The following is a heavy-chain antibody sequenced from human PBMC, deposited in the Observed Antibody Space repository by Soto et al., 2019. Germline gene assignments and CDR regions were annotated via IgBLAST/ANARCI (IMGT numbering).Heavy chain of an antibody. J-gene: IGHJ6*02. CDR1: GGSISSGGYY. CDR2: IYYSGST. Sequence: TLSLTCTVSGGSISSGGYYWSWIRQHPGKGLEWIGYIYYSGSTYYNPSLKSRVTISVDTSKNQFSLKLSSVTAADTAVYYCARDPGVTTYYYYYGMDVWGQGTTVTVSS. D-gene: IGHD4-17*01. V-gene: IGHV4-31*03. CDR3: ARDPGVTTYYYYYGMDV.